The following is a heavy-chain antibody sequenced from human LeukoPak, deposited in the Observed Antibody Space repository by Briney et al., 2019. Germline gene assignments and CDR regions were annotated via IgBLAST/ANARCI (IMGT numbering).Heavy chain of an antibody. CDR1: GGSISSYY. J-gene: IGHJ5*01. CDR2: IYYSGST. D-gene: IGHD6-13*01. V-gene: IGHV4-59*01. CDR3: ARNGLYSSSWFDS. Sequence: SETLSLTCTVSGGSISSYYWSWIRQPPGKGLEWIGYIYYSGSTNYNPSLKSRVTISVDTSKNQFSLKLTSVTAADTAVYYCARNGLYSSSWFDSWGQGTLVTVSS.